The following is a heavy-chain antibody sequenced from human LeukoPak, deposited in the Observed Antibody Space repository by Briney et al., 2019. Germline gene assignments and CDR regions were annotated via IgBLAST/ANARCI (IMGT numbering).Heavy chain of an antibody. V-gene: IGHV3-23*01. Sequence: GGSLRLSCAASGFTFSSYAMSWVRQAPGKGLEWVSAISGSGGSTYYADSVKGRFTFSRDNSKNTLYLQMNSLRAEDTAVYYCAKGGYSSSWYPFDYWGQGTLVTVSS. CDR1: GFTFSSYA. CDR3: AKGGYSSSWYPFDY. D-gene: IGHD6-13*01. CDR2: ISGSGGST. J-gene: IGHJ4*02.